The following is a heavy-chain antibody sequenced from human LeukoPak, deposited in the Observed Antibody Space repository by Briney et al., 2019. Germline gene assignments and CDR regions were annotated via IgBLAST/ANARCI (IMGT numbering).Heavy chain of an antibody. J-gene: IGHJ4*02. D-gene: IGHD3-22*01. V-gene: IGHV1-18*01. Sequence: ASVKVSFKTSGYTFISSGISWVRQAPGQGLEWMGWISAHNGNTNYAQKFQGRVTMTTDTSTSTAYMELRSLRFDDTAVYYCAKDDDSSGDIRYWGQGTLVTVSS. CDR3: AKDDDSSGDIRY. CDR1: GYTFISSG. CDR2: ISAHNGNT.